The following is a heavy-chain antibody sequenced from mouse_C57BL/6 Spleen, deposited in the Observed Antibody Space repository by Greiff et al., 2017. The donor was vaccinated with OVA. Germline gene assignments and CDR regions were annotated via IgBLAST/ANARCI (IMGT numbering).Heavy chain of an antibody. Sequence: EVHLVESGGGLVKPGGSLKLSCAASGFTFSSYAMSWVRQTPEKRLEWVATISDGGSYTYYPDNVKGRFTISRDKAKNNLYLQMSHLKSEDTAMYYCARDGGYYGAWFAYWGQGTLVTVSA. D-gene: IGHD1-1*02. CDR3: ARDGGYYGAWFAY. CDR1: GFTFSSYA. CDR2: ISDGGSYT. V-gene: IGHV5-4*01. J-gene: IGHJ3*01.